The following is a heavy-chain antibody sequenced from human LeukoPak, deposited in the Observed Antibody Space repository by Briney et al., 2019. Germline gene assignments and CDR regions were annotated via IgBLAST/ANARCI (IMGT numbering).Heavy chain of an antibody. J-gene: IGHJ3*02. Sequence: SQTLSLTCTVSGGSISSGGYYWSWIRQHPGKSLEWIGYIYYSGSTYYNPSLKSRVTISVDTSKNQFSLKLSSVTAADTAVYYCTEYRGGAFDIWGQGTMVTVSS. CDR3: TEYRGGAFDI. D-gene: IGHD2-2*01. CDR2: IYYSGST. CDR1: GGSISSGGYY. V-gene: IGHV4-31*03.